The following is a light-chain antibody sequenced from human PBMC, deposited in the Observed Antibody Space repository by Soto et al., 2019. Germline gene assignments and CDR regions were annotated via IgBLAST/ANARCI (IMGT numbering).Light chain of an antibody. V-gene: IGKV3-20*01. Sequence: DIVLTQSPGTLSLSPGKRATLSCWASQSVGNNYLAWYQQKPGQAPRLLIYHASSRATGIPDRFSGSGSGTDFTLIISRLEPEDVAVYYCQQYGWWPPFTVGLGTRLE. J-gene: IGKJ5*01. CDR2: HAS. CDR1: QSVGNNY. CDR3: QQYGWWPPFT.